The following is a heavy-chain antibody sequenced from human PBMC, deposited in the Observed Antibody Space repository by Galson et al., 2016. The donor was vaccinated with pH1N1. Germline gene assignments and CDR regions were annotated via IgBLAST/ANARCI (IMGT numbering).Heavy chain of an antibody. CDR3: ARFYSSSFDY. CDR1: GFTFSSYA. CDR2: ISGSGGST. Sequence: SLRLSCAASGFTFSSYAMRWVRQAPGKGLEWVSAISGSGGSTYYADSVKGRFTISRDNSKNTLYLQMNSLRAEDTAVYYCARFYSSSFDYWGQGTLVTVSS. V-gene: IGHV3-23*01. D-gene: IGHD6-13*01. J-gene: IGHJ4*02.